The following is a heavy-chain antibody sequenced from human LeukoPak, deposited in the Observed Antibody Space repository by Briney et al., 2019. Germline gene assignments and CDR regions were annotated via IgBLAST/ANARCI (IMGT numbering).Heavy chain of an antibody. CDR1: GYNFNSYW. J-gene: IGHJ4*02. Sequence: GESLKISCKVSGYNFNSYWIGWVRQMPGKGLKWMGIIFPGDSQTRNSPPFQGQVTTSADKSINTAYLQWSSLKASGTGIYYCARVSGTTLPGHYFDYWGQGTLVTVSS. D-gene: IGHD1-7*01. CDR2: IFPGDSQT. V-gene: IGHV5-51*01. CDR3: ARVSGTTLPGHYFDY.